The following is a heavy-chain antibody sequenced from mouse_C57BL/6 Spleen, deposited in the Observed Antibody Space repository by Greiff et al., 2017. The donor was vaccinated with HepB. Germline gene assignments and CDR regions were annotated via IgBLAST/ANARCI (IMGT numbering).Heavy chain of an antibody. J-gene: IGHJ2*01. Sequence: VQLKESGAELARPGASVKLSCKASGYTFTSYGISWVKQRTGQGLEWIGEIYPRSGNTYYNEKFKGKATLTADKSSSTAYMELRSLTSEDSAVYFCARNSILYGKDYWGQGTTLTVSS. CDR1: GYTFTSYG. CDR3: ARNSILYGKDY. CDR2: IYPRSGNT. V-gene: IGHV1-81*01. D-gene: IGHD2-10*02.